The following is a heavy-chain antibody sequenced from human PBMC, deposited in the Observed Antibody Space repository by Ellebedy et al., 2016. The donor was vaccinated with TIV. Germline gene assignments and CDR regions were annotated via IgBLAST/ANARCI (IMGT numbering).Heavy chain of an antibody. CDR2: ISSSSTTI. CDR1: GFTFSSYS. D-gene: IGHD3-22*01. CDR3: AKGRGGGSDSSAPRYYFDY. Sequence: PGGSLRLSCAASGFTFSSYSMNWVRQAPGKGLEWVSYISSSSTTIDYADSVKGRFTISRDDAKNSLSLHMNSLRAEDTAVYYCAKGRGGGSDSSAPRYYFDYWGLGTLVTVSS. J-gene: IGHJ4*02. V-gene: IGHV3-48*04.